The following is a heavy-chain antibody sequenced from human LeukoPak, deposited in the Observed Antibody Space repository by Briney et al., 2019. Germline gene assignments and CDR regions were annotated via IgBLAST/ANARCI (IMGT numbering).Heavy chain of an antibody. Sequence: GGSLRLSCAASGFTLSGYYLTWIRQAPGKGLEWVSYITSRGSTIYHADSVKGRFTISRDNAKNSLYLQMNSLRAEDTAVYYCAREPFWSGYYSNLHFDYWGQGTLVTVSS. CDR3: AREPFWSGYYSNLHFDY. D-gene: IGHD3-3*01. J-gene: IGHJ4*02. CDR2: ITSRGSTI. CDR1: GFTLSGYY. V-gene: IGHV3-11*04.